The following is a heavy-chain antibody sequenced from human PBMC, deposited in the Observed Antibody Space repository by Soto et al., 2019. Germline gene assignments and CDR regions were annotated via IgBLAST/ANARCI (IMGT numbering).Heavy chain of an antibody. CDR1: GGSISSSSYY. J-gene: IGHJ4*02. Sequence: SETLSLTCTVSGGSISSSSYYWGWIRQPPGKGLEWIGSIYYSGSTYYNQSLKCRVPISVDTSKNQFSLKLSSVTAADTAVYYCARERKRGYSYGDCEYWSQGTLVTVYS. D-gene: IGHD5-18*01. V-gene: IGHV4-39*07. CDR3: ARERKRGYSYGDCEY. CDR2: IYYSGST.